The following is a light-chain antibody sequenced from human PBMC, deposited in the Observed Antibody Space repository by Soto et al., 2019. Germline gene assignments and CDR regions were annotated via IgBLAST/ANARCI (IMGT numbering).Light chain of an antibody. CDR1: QSVLYSSNNKNY. CDR3: QQYYSTPYT. J-gene: IGKJ2*01. Sequence: DIVMTQSPDSLAVSLGERATINCKSSQSVLYSSNNKNYLAWYQLKPGQPPKLLIYWASTREYGVPDRFSGSGSGTDLTLTISSLQAEDVAVYYCQQYYSTPYTFGQGTKLEIK. V-gene: IGKV4-1*01. CDR2: WAS.